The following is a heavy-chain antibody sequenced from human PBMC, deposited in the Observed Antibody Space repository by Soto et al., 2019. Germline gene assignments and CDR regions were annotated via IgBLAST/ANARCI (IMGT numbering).Heavy chain of an antibody. CDR3: AIVTWSRYFDY. CDR1: GGSISSGGYY. J-gene: IGHJ4*02. D-gene: IGHD2-15*01. V-gene: IGHV4-31*03. CDR2: IYYSGST. Sequence: QVQLQESGPGLVKPSQTLSLTCTVSGGSISSGGYYWSWIRQHPGKGLEWIGYIYYSGSTYYNPSLKSRVTISVDTSKNPCSQKLSSVTAADTAVYYCAIVTWSRYFDYWGQGTLVTVSS.